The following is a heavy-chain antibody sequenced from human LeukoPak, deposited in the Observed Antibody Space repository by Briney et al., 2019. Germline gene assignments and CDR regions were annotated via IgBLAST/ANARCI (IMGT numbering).Heavy chain of an antibody. J-gene: IGHJ5*02. V-gene: IGHV3-23*01. D-gene: IGHD2-2*01. Sequence: PGGSLRLSCVASGFTFSTYTMNWIRQAPGKGLEWVSAISGSGGSTYYADSVKGRFTISRDNSKNTLYLQMNSLRAEDTAVYYCAKDPPYCSSTSCRPNLNWFDPWGQGTLVTVSS. CDR3: AKDPPYCSSTSCRPNLNWFDP. CDR2: ISGSGGST. CDR1: GFTFSTYT.